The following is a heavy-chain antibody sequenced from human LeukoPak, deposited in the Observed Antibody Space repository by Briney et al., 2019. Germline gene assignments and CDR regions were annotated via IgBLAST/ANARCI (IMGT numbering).Heavy chain of an antibody. J-gene: IGHJ4*02. Sequence: GASVKVSCKASGYTFTSYYLHWVRQAPGQGLEWMGLIDPSGRHTNYAEKFQGRVTVTRDTSTSTVYMELSSLRSEDTAIYYCAREGEGGAFVFWGGGPLVTVSS. D-gene: IGHD3-16*01. V-gene: IGHV1-46*01. CDR3: AREGEGGAFVF. CDR1: GYTFTSYY. CDR2: IDPSGRHT.